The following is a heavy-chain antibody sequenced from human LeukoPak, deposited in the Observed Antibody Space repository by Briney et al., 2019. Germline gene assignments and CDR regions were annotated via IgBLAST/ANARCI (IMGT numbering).Heavy chain of an antibody. Sequence: SETLSLTCAVYGGSFSGYYWNWIRQPPGKGLEWIGEINHSGGTNYNPSLKSRVTISVDTSKNQFSLKLNSVTAADTAVYYCARHDFFGAFDIWGQGTMVTVSS. J-gene: IGHJ3*02. V-gene: IGHV4-34*01. D-gene: IGHD3/OR15-3a*01. CDR1: GGSFSGYY. CDR2: INHSGGT. CDR3: ARHDFFGAFDI.